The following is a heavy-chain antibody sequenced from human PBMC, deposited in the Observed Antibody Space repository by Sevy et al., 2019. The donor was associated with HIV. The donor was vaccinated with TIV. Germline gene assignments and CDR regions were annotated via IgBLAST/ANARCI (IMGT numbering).Heavy chain of an antibody. Sequence: GGSLRLSCAASGFTFNSYAMHWVRQAPGKGLEWVAVISYDGSNKYYADSVKGRFTISRDNSKNTLYLQMNSLRAEDTAVYYCARPRRYYYYYRMDVWGQGTTVTVSS. CDR2: ISYDGSNK. CDR1: GFTFNSYA. J-gene: IGHJ6*02. V-gene: IGHV3-30-3*01. CDR3: ARPRRYYYYYRMDV.